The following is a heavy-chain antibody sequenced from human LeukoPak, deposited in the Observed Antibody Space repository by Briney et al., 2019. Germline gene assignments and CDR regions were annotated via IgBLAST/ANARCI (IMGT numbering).Heavy chain of an antibody. V-gene: IGHV5-51*01. CDR1: GHSFATYW. CDR3: ARQSKSRDHLLWRGWFDP. D-gene: IGHD3-10*01. J-gene: IGHJ5*02. Sequence: GESLKISCQASGHSFATYWIGWVRHMPGEGLEWLGIIYPGDSDTRYNPSFQGQVTISADTSISTAYLQWRSLKASDTAIYFCARQSKSRDHLLWRGWFDPWGQGTLVTVSS. CDR2: IYPGDSDT.